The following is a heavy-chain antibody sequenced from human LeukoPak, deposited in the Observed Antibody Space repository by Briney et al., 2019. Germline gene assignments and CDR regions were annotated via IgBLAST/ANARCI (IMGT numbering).Heavy chain of an antibody. V-gene: IGHV3-23*01. CDR1: GFTFSSYA. Sequence: GGSLRLPCAASGFTFSSYAMSWVRRAPGKGLEWVSAISGSGGSTYYADSVKGRFTISRDNSKNTLYLQMNSLRAEDTAVYYCAILGTSQLFDYWGQGTLVTVSS. D-gene: IGHD7-27*01. CDR3: AILGTSQLFDY. CDR2: ISGSGGST. J-gene: IGHJ4*02.